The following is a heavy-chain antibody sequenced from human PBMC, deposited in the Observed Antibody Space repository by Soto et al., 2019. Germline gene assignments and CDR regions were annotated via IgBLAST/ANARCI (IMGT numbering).Heavy chain of an antibody. J-gene: IGHJ4*02. CDR1: GGSISSGDYF. CDR2: IYYSGST. D-gene: IGHD3-3*01. CDR3: ARGNGVTIFGVVIIRPLFDY. V-gene: IGHV4-30-4*01. Sequence: SETLSLTCTVSGGSISSGDYFWSWIRQPPGKGLEWIGYIYYSGSTYYNPSLKSRVTISVDTSKNQFSLKLSSVTAADTAVYYCARGNGVTIFGVVIIRPLFDYLGQGTLVTV.